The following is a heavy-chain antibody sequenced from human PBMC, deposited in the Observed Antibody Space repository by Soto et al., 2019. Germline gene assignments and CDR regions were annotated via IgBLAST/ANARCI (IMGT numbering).Heavy chain of an antibody. J-gene: IGHJ4*02. V-gene: IGHV3-66*01. CDR2: IYSGGST. Sequence: GSIRLSCAASGSPTTRNYMSWVSQAPGKGLEWVSVIYSGGSTYYADSVKGRFTISRDNSKNTLYLQMNSLRAEDTAVYYCARVRGCGGDCYYYFDYWGQGT. CDR3: ARVRGCGGDCYYYFDY. D-gene: IGHD2-21*02. CDR1: GSPTTRNY.